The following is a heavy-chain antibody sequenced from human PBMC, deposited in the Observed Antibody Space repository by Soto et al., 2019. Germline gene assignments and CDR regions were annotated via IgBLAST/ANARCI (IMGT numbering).Heavy chain of an antibody. V-gene: IGHV4-31*03. CDR1: GGSIGSGGYY. CDR3: ARDLGYCRGGSCGNWFDP. J-gene: IGHJ5*02. Sequence: SETLSLTCTVSGGSIGSGGYYWSWIRHHPGKGLEWIGYIYYSGSTYYNPSLKSRVTISVDTSKNQFSLKLSSVTAADTAVYYCARDLGYCRGGSCGNWFDPWGQGTLVTVSS. CDR2: IYYSGST. D-gene: IGHD2-15*01.